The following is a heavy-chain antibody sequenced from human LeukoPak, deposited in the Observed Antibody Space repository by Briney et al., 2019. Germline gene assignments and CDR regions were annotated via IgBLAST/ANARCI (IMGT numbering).Heavy chain of an antibody. D-gene: IGHD6-13*01. CDR1: GGSISSYY. Sequence: SETLSLTCTVSGGSISSYYWGWIRQPPGKGLEWIGSIYYSGSTYYNPSLKSRVTISVDTSKNQFSLKLSSVTAADTAVYYCARRPYSSSWYGYFDYWGQGTLVTVSS. CDR3: ARRPYSSSWYGYFDY. V-gene: IGHV4-39*01. J-gene: IGHJ4*02. CDR2: IYYSGST.